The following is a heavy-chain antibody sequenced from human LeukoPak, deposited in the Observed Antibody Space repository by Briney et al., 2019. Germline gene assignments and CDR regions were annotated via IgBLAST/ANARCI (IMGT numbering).Heavy chain of an antibody. CDR2: ISSSSSYI. Sequence: GGSLRLSCAASGFTFSSYSMNWVRQAPGKGLEWVSSISSSSSYIYYADSVKGRFTISRDNAKNSLYLQMNSLRAEDTAVYYCARDSFRSGYIPTSYPIDYWGQGTLVTVSS. CDR1: GFTFSSYS. D-gene: IGHD3-22*01. V-gene: IGHV3-21*01. CDR3: ARDSFRSGYIPTSYPIDY. J-gene: IGHJ4*02.